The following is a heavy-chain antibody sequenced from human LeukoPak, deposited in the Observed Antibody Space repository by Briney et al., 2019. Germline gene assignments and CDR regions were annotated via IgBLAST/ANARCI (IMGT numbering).Heavy chain of an antibody. CDR2: ISSSSSYI. V-gene: IGHV3-21*01. CDR1: GFTFSSYS. CDR3: AREVGDGYNNYFDY. D-gene: IGHD5-24*01. Sequence: GGSLRLSCAASGFTFSSYSMSWVRQAPGKGLEWVSSISSSSSYIYYADSVKGRFTISRDNAKSSLYLQMNSLRAEDTAVYYCAREVGDGYNNYFDYWGQGTLVTVSS. J-gene: IGHJ4*02.